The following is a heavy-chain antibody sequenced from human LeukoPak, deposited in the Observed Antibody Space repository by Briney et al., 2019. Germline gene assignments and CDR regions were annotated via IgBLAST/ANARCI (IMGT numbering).Heavy chain of an antibody. CDR2: IQYSGTT. CDR1: GDSISSYSISSYF. D-gene: IGHD6-13*01. Sequence: ASETLSLTCTVSGDSISSYSISSYFWSWIRQPPGKGLEWIGYIQYSGTTTYKPSLKSRVTILLDTSKNQFYLRLTSVTAADTAVYYCARAGSSSLYGMDVWGQGTTVTVSS. V-gene: IGHV4-61*01. J-gene: IGHJ6*02. CDR3: ARAGSSSLYGMDV.